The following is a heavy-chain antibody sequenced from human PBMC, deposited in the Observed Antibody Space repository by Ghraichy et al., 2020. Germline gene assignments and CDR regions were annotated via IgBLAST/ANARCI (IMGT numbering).Heavy chain of an antibody. CDR3: ASPLGPFSGYEVDY. Sequence: SETLSLTCTVSGGSISSTTYYWGWIRQPPGKGLEWIGSIFYSGSTYYNPSLKSRVTISVDTSKNQFSLKLSSVTAADTAVYYCASPLGPFSGYEVDYWGQGTLVTVSP. V-gene: IGHV4-39*01. J-gene: IGHJ4*02. D-gene: IGHD5-12*01. CDR1: GGSISSTTYY. CDR2: IFYSGST.